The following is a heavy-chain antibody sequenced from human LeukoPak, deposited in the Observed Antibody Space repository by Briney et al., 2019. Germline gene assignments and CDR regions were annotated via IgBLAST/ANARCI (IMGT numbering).Heavy chain of an antibody. CDR2: INPSGGST. V-gene: IGHV1-46*01. CDR1: GYTFISYY. D-gene: IGHD3-22*01. J-gene: IGHJ5*02. Sequence: PQASVKVSCKASGYTFISYYMHWVRQAPGQGLEWMGIINPSGGSTSYAQKFQGRVTMTRDTSTSTVYMELSSLRSEDTAVYYCASLFSSGPLGGPWGQGTLVTVSS. CDR3: ASLFSSGPLGGP.